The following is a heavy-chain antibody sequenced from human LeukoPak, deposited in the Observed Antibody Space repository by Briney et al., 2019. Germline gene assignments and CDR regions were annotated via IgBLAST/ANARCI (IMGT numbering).Heavy chain of an antibody. J-gene: IGHJ6*03. D-gene: IGHD2/OR15-2a*01. CDR2: INHSGST. CDR3: ARGTSSYYYYYMDV. Sequence: SETLSLTCAVYGGSFSGYYWGWIRQPPGKGLEWIGEINHSGSTNYNPSLKSRVTISVDTSKNQFSLKLSSVTAADTAVYYCARGTSSYYYYYMDVWGKGTTVTVSS. CDR1: GGSFSGYY. V-gene: IGHV4-34*01.